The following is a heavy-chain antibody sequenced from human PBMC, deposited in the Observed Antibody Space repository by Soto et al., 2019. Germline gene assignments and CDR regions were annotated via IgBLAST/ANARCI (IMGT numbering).Heavy chain of an antibody. CDR2: SRGNGET. CDR1: GFTFSNYA. CDR3: AKIGWAPVVADWEFDH. Sequence: GGSLRLSCATSGFTFSNYAMSWVRQAPGKGLDWVSASRGNGETLYADSVRGRFTISRDNSKNTLYLQMNSLRAEDTAVYYCAKIGWAPVVADWEFDHWGQGTLVTVSS. J-gene: IGHJ4*02. D-gene: IGHD2-15*01. V-gene: IGHV3-23*01.